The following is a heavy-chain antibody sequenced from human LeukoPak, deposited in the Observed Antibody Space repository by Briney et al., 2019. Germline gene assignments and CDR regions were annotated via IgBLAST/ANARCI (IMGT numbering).Heavy chain of an antibody. CDR1: GFTFDDYA. J-gene: IGHJ4*02. CDR3: AKDTYDSSLDY. CDR2: ISWNSGSI. Sequence: PGGSLRLSCAASGFTFDDYAMHWVRQAPGKGLEWVSGISWNSGSIGYADSVKGRFTISRDNAKNSLYLQMNSLRAEDTASYYCAKDTYDSSLDYWGQGTLVTVSS. D-gene: IGHD3-22*01. V-gene: IGHV3-9*01.